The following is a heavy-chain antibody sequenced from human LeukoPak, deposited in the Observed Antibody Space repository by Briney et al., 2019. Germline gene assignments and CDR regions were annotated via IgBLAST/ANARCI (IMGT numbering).Heavy chain of an antibody. V-gene: IGHV3-21*01. CDR3: ASNGGTPDAFDI. CDR2: ISSSSSYI. D-gene: IGHD2-15*01. CDR1: GFTFSSYS. J-gene: IGHJ3*02. Sequence: PGGSLRLSCAASGFTFSSYSMNWVRQAPGKGLEWVSSISSSSSYIYYADSVKGRFTISRDNDKNSLYLQMNSLRAEDTAVYYCASNGGTPDAFDIWGQGTMVTVSS.